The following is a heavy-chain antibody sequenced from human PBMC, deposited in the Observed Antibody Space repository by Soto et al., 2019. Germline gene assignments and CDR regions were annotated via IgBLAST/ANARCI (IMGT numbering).Heavy chain of an antibody. D-gene: IGHD4-17*01. CDR1: GDSISSGDSY. J-gene: IGHJ5*02. CDR3: ARDPLRENWFDP. CDR2: IYYSGST. Sequence: PSETLSLTCTVSGDSISSGDSYWNWIRQPPGKGLEWIGYIYYSGSTYYNPSLKRRVTISVDTSKNQFSLKLSSVTAADTAVYYCARDPLRENWFDPWGQGTLVTVSS. V-gene: IGHV4-30-4*01.